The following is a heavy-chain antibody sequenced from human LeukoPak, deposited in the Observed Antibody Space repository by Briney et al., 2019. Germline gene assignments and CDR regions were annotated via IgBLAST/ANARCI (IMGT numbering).Heavy chain of an antibody. CDR3: ARDHLLSYGETYGMDV. CDR2: IYYSGST. D-gene: IGHD5-18*01. V-gene: IGHV4-59*01. CDR1: GGSISSYY. Sequence: SETLSLTCTVSGGSISSYYWSWIRQPPGKGLEWIGYIYYSGSTNYNPSLKSRVTISVDTSKNQFSLKLSSVTAADTAVYYCARDHLLSYGETYGMDVWGQGTTVTVSS. J-gene: IGHJ6*02.